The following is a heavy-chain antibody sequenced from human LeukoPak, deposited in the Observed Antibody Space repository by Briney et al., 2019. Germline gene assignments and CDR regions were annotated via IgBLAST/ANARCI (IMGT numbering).Heavy chain of an antibody. D-gene: IGHD6-13*01. CDR2: ISAYNGNT. CDR1: GYTFTSYG. J-gene: IGHJ4*02. Sequence: ASVKVSCKASGYTFTSYGISWVRQAPGQGLEWMGWISAYNGNTNYAQKLQGRVTMTTDTSTSTAYMELRSLRSDDTAVYYCARALSGYSSSWYGSGASPEDYWGQGTLVTVSS. CDR3: ARALSGYSSSWYGSGASPEDY. V-gene: IGHV1-18*01.